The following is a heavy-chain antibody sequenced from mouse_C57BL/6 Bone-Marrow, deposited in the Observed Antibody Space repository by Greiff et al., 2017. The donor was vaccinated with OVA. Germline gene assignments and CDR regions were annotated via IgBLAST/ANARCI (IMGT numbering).Heavy chain of an antibody. CDR2: IDPSDSYT. CDR1: GYTFTSYW. Sequence: VKLQQPGAELVKPGASVKLSCKASGYTFTSYWMQWVKQRPGQGLEWIGEIDPSDSYTNSNQKFKGKATLTVDTSSSTAYMQLSSLTSEDSAVYYCARARDYWGQGTSVTVSS. D-gene: IGHD3-1*01. J-gene: IGHJ4*01. CDR3: ARARDY. V-gene: IGHV1-50*01.